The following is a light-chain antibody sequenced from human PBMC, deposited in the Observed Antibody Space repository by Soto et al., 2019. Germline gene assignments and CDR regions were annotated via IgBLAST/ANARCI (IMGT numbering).Light chain of an antibody. CDR2: GAS. Sequence: EIVLTQSPGTLSLSPGERATLSCKASQSVSSNFLAWYQRKPGQAPRLLIYGASYRATDIPYRFSGSGSGTDFTLTIARLEPEDFPVYYCQQYGTSPPTFGQGTKVEI. CDR3: QQYGTSPPT. CDR1: QSVSSNF. J-gene: IGKJ1*01. V-gene: IGKV3-20*01.